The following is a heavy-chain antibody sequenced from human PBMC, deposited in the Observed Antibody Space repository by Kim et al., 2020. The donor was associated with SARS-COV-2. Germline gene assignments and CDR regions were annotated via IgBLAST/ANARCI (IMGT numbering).Heavy chain of an antibody. V-gene: IGHV3-7*03. CDR2: IKEDGTEK. Sequence: GGSLRLSCAASGVSFNNYWMGWVRQTPGKGMEWVAHIKEDGTEKYYVDSVKGRFTISRDNARNSLYLQMNSLRAEETAVYYCARDRGYCTGGACYTIFDYWGQGTQVTVSS. J-gene: IGHJ4*02. D-gene: IGHD2-8*02. CDR3: ARDRGYCTGGACYTIFDY. CDR1: GVSFNNYW.